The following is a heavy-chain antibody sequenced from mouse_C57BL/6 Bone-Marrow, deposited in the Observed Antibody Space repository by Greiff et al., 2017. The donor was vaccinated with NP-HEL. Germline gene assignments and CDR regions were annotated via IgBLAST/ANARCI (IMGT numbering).Heavy chain of an antibody. CDR1: GYTFTSYW. CDR3: ARGYGLDY. V-gene: IGHV1-59*01. CDR2: IDPSDSYT. D-gene: IGHD2-10*02. J-gene: IGHJ2*01. Sequence: QVQLQQPGAELVRPGTSVKLSCKASGYTFTSYWMHWVKQRPGQGLEWIGVIDPSDSYTNYNQKFKGKATLTVDTSSSTAYMQLSSLTAEDSAVYCCARGYGLDYWGQGTTLTVSS.